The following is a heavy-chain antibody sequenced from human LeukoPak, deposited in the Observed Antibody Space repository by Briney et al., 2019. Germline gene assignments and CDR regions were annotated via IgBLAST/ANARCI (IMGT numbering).Heavy chain of an antibody. V-gene: IGHV4-59*08. CDR2: IYDSGST. J-gene: IGHJ4*02. CDR1: GDSTRTYY. D-gene: IGHD6-19*01. CDR3: ARQESSGWYYFDY. Sequence: SETLSLTCTVSGDSTRTYYWSWLRHPPGKGLEWIGYIYDSGSTNHNTSLKSRVTIPVDKPNNQSSWNLSSVTAADTAVDYCARQESSGWYYFDYWGQGTLVTVSS.